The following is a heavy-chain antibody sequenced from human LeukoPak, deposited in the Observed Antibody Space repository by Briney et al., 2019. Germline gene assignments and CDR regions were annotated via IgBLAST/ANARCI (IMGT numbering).Heavy chain of an antibody. Sequence: SETLSLTCTISDGSISTYYWSWLRQPPGKGLEWIGYVYYSGSADYNPSLRSRVTLSVDTSKNQFPLTLTSVTAADTAMYYCATTTIGGSSSYYFDYWGRGTLVTVSS. V-gene: IGHV4-59*03. D-gene: IGHD6-6*01. CDR2: VYYSGSA. CDR3: ATTTIGGSSSYYFDY. J-gene: IGHJ4*02. CDR1: DGSISTYY.